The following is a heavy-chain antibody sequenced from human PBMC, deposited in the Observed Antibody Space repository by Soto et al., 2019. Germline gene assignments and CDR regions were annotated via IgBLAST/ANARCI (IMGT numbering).Heavy chain of an antibody. CDR2: ISAYNGNT. CDR3: ARVDYDGSGSYTINWFDP. CDR1: GYTFTSYG. J-gene: IGHJ5*02. D-gene: IGHD3-10*01. Sequence: ASVKVCCKASGYTFTSYGISWVRQAPGQGLEWMGWISAYNGNTNYAQKLQGRVTMTTDTSTSTAYMELRSLRSDDTAVYYCARVDYDGSGSYTINWFDPWGQGTLVTVSS. V-gene: IGHV1-18*01.